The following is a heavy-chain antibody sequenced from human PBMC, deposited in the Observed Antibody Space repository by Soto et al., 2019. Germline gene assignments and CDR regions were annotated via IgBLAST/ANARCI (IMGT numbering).Heavy chain of an antibody. D-gene: IGHD6-13*01. CDR3: ARSSSWHPVDY. V-gene: IGHV4-34*09. Sequence: SETLSLTCAVYGGSFSGYYWSWIRQPPGKGLEWIGEINHSGSTNYNPSLKSRVTISVDTSKNQFSLKLSSLTAADTAVYYCARSSSWHPVDYWGQGTLVTVSS. J-gene: IGHJ4*02. CDR2: INHSGST. CDR1: GGSFSGYY.